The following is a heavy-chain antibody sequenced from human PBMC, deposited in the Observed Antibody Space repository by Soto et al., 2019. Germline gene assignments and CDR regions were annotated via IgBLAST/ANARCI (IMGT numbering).Heavy chain of an antibody. V-gene: IGHV1-18*04. Sequence: QAQLVQSGAEVKKSGASVKVSCKASGYTFRSHGITWVRQAPGQGLEWMGWISANNGNTNYARKLQGRVTMTTDTSTRTAYMELRSLKSDDTAVYYCARGGGYCSGGNCYSLDYWGQGTLVSVSS. CDR3: ARGGGYCSGGNCYSLDY. CDR1: GYTFRSHG. CDR2: ISANNGNT. J-gene: IGHJ4*02. D-gene: IGHD2-15*01.